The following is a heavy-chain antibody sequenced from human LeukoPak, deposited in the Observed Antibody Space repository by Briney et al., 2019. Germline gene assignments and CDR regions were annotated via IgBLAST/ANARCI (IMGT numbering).Heavy chain of an antibody. CDR1: GGTFSSYA. J-gene: IGHJ6*03. Sequence: SVKVSCKASGGTFSSYAISWVRQAPGQGLEWMGGIIPIFGTANYAQKFQGRVTITADESTSTAYMELSSLRSEDTAVYYCARRGRATLQSHFYYYMDVWGKGTTVTVSS. CDR3: ARRGRATLQSHFYYYMDV. V-gene: IGHV1-69*01. D-gene: IGHD1-26*01. CDR2: IIPIFGTA.